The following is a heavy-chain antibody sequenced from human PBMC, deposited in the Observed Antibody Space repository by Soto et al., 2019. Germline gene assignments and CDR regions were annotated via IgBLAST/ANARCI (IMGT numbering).Heavy chain of an antibody. D-gene: IGHD2-8*02. J-gene: IGHJ4*02. V-gene: IGHV3-33*01. CDR1: GFNVVMYG. CDR3: VRDWSSNANAVNDN. Sequence: PGGSLRLSCTTSGFNVVMYGFQWVRQAPGKGLEWVASVWYDGSNEKYADSVKARFIISRDNSKNTIYLQMDSLTVEDTAVYYCVRDWSSNANAVNDNWGQGTLVTVSS. CDR2: VWYDGSNE.